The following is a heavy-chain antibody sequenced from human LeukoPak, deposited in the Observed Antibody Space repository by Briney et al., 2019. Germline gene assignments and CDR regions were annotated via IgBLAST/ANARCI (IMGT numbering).Heavy chain of an antibody. Sequence: SETLSLTCTVSGGSISSDGYYWSWIRQPPGKGLEWIGYIYYSGSTNYNPSLKSRVTISVDTSKNQFSLKLSSVTAADTAVYYCARRAYYYDSSQLDPWGQGTLVTVSS. J-gene: IGHJ5*02. CDR2: IYYSGST. CDR1: GGSISSDGYY. V-gene: IGHV4-61*08. D-gene: IGHD3-22*01. CDR3: ARRAYYYDSSQLDP.